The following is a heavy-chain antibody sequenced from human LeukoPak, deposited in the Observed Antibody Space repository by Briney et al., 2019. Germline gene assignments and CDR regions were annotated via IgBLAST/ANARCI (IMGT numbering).Heavy chain of an antibody. J-gene: IGHJ4*02. D-gene: IGHD3-9*01. CDR3: ARGNFDWSTNYFDY. CDR2: IYYSGST. Sequence: SETLSLTCTVSGGSISSYYWSWIRQPPGKGLEWIGYIYYSGSTNYNPSLKSRVTTSVDTSKNQFSLKLSSVTAADTAVYYCARGNFDWSTNYFDYWGQGTLVTVSS. CDR1: GGSISSYY. V-gene: IGHV4-59*01.